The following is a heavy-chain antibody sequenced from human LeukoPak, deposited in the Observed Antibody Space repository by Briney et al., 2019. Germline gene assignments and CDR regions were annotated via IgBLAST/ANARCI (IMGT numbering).Heavy chain of an antibody. D-gene: IGHD3-22*01. CDR3: ASYSYYYDSSGYFDY. CDR2: IYYSGST. CDR1: GGSISSYY. Sequence: ETLSLTCTVSGGSISSYYWSWIRQPPGKGLEWIGYIYYSGSTNYNPSLKSRVTISVDTSKNQFSLKLSSVTAADTAVYYCASYSYYYDSSGYFDYWGQGTLATVSS. J-gene: IGHJ4*02. V-gene: IGHV4-59*01.